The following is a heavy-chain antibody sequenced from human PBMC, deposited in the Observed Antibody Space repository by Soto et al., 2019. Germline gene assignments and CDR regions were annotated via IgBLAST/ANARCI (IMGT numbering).Heavy chain of an antibody. Sequence: QVQLVQSGAEVKKPGASVKVSCKASGYTFTSYGISWVRQAPGQGLEWMGWISAYNGNTNYAQKLQGRVTMTTDTSTSTAYMELRSQRSDDTAVYYCARGPLQDDYGDSHLLFYWGQGTLVTVSS. J-gene: IGHJ4*02. CDR1: GYTFTSYG. D-gene: IGHD4-17*01. V-gene: IGHV1-18*01. CDR2: ISAYNGNT. CDR3: ARGPLQDDYGDSHLLFY.